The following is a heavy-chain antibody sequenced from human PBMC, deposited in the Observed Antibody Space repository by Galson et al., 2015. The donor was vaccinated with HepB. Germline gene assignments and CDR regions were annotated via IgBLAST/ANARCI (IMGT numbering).Heavy chain of an antibody. Sequence: SLRLSCAASGFTFSNYGMHWVRQAPGKGLEWVAAISYDGSNKYYADFVKGRFTISRDSSKNTLFLQMNSLRPEDMAVYYCAKVSQLAASYYGMDVWGQGTTVTVSS. J-gene: IGHJ6*02. CDR3: AKVSQLAASYYGMDV. V-gene: IGHV3-30*18. D-gene: IGHD6-6*01. CDR2: ISYDGSNK. CDR1: GFTFSNYG.